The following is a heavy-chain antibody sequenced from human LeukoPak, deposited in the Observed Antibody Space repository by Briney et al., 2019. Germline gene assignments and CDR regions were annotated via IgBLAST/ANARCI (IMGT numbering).Heavy chain of an antibody. D-gene: IGHD7-27*01. Sequence: PSETLSLTCTVSGGSISSSSYYWGWNRQPPGKGLEWIGSIYYSGSTYYNPSLKSRVTISVDTSKNQFSLKLSSVTAADTAVYYCARRELGTFDYWGQGTLVTVSS. CDR1: GGSISSSSYY. J-gene: IGHJ4*02. CDR3: ARRELGTFDY. CDR2: IYYSGST. V-gene: IGHV4-39*01.